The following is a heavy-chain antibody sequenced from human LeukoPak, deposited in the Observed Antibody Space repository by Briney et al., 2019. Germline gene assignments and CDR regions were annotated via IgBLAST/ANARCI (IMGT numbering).Heavy chain of an antibody. V-gene: IGHV3-53*04. D-gene: IGHD6-13*01. Sequence: ETLSLTCTVSGGSISSYYGSWIRQPAGKGLEWVSVIYSGGSAYYADSVKGRVTISRHNSKNTLYLQMNSLRAEDTAVYYCASWYTSNWYGGWFDPWGQGTLVTVSS. CDR1: GGSISSYY. J-gene: IGHJ5*02. CDR2: IYSGGSA. CDR3: ASWYTSNWYGGWFDP.